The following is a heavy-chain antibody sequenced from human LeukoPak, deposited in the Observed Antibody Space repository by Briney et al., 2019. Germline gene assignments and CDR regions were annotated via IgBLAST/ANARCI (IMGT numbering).Heavy chain of an antibody. CDR1: GGSISSYY. CDR2: IYYSGST. D-gene: IGHD5-12*01. Sequence: PSETLSLTCTVSGGSISSYYWSWIRQPPGKGLEWIGYIYYSGSTNYNPSLKSRVTISVDTSKNQFSLKLSSVTAADTAVYYCVRHDGRGGATMGALDSWGQGSLVTVTS. CDR3: VRHDGRGGATMGALDS. V-gene: IGHV4-59*01. J-gene: IGHJ4*02.